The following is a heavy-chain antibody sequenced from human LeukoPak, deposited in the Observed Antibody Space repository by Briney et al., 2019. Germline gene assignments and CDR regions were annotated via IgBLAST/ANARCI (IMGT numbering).Heavy chain of an antibody. CDR1: GGSISSGGYY. V-gene: IGHV4-31*03. CDR3: ARGFGGSSTSYAYPFGY. Sequence: SQTLSLTCTVSGGSISSGGYYWSWIRQHPGKGLEWIGYIYYSGSTYYNPSLKSRITISVDTSKNQFSLKLSSVTAADTAEYYCARGFGGSSTSYAYPFGYWGQGTLVTVSS. D-gene: IGHD2-2*01. J-gene: IGHJ4*02. CDR2: IYYSGST.